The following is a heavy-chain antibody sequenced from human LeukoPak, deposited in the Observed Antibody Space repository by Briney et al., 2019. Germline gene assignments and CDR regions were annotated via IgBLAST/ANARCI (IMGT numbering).Heavy chain of an antibody. CDR2: ITATSSST. CDR1: GFTFSSYG. CDR3: ARANIAVAGPSLDAFDI. J-gene: IGHJ3*02. Sequence: PGGSLRLSCAASGFTFSSYGMSWVRQAPGKGLEWVSAITATSSSTHDADSVQGRFTISRDNSKNTLYLQMNSLRPEDTAMYYCARANIAVAGPSLDAFDIWGQGTMVTVSS. V-gene: IGHV3-23*01. D-gene: IGHD6-19*01.